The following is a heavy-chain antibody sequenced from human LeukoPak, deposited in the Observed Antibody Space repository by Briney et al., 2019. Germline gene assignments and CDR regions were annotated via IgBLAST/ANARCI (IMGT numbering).Heavy chain of an antibody. CDR3: AKASVYGSGSPLNY. V-gene: IGHV3-23*01. CDR1: GFTFSSYG. Sequence: PGGTLRLSCAASGFTFSSYGMSWVRQAPGKGLEWVSAISGSGGSTYYADSVKGRFTISRDNSKNTLYLQMNSLRAEDTAVYYCAKASVYGSGSPLNYWGQGTLVTVSS. J-gene: IGHJ4*02. CDR2: ISGSGGST. D-gene: IGHD3-10*01.